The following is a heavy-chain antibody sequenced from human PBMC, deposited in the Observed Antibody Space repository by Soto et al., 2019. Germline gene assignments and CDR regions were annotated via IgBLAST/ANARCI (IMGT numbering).Heavy chain of an antibody. D-gene: IGHD1-26*01. J-gene: IGHJ4*02. Sequence: EVQVVESGGGLVKPGESLRLSCAASGFTFNSASMNWVRQAPGKGLEWVGRIKSKTDGGTTDSAAPVTGRFTISRDDSKNTIDLQMNSLNTEDSAVYYCTTSGGSLPPSLGYWGQGTLVTVSS. V-gene: IGHV3-15*07. CDR1: GFTFNSAS. CDR2: IKSKTDGGTT. CDR3: TTSGGSLPPSLGY.